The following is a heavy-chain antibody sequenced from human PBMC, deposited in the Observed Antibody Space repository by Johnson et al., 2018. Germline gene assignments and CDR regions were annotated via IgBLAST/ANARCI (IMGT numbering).Heavy chain of an antibody. D-gene: IGHD1-26*01. CDR2: IIPIFGTA. V-gene: IGHV1-69*01. CDR3: ARVVRGTYYAGSFQH. J-gene: IGHJ1*01. CDR1: GGTFSSYA. Sequence: QVQLVQSGAEVTKPGSSVKVSCKASGGTFSSYAISWVRQAPGQGLEWMGGIIPIFGTANYAQKSQGRVTLTADESTSTAYMELSSLRSEDTAVYYCARVVRGTYYAGSFQHWGQGTLVTVSS.